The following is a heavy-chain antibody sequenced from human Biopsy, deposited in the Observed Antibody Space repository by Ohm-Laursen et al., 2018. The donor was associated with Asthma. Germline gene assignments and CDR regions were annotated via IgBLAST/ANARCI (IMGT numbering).Heavy chain of an antibody. D-gene: IGHD3-9*01. Sequence: VSSVKVSCKASGYTFINYAIHWVRQAPGQRLEWMGWINAGNGNTKYSEKFQGRVTITRDTSASTAYMDLSSLRSEDTAVYYCARTYYEFLTGQVNDALAMWGQGTVVTVSS. CDR2: INAGNGNT. CDR1: GYTFINYA. V-gene: IGHV1-3*01. J-gene: IGHJ3*02. CDR3: ARTYYEFLTGQVNDALAM.